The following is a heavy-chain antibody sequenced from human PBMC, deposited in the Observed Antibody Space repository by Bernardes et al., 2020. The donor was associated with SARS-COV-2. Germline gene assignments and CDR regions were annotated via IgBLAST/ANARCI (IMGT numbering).Heavy chain of an antibody. CDR2: MNPSSGNT. Sequence: ASMKVSCKASGYTFSRYDINWVRQATGQGLERMGWMNPSSGNTGYAQKFQGRVTMTRNTSIGTAYMELSSLRSEDTAVYYCARGHGSNWYGRWFDPWGQGTMVTVYS. CDR1: GYTFSRYD. D-gene: IGHD6-13*01. V-gene: IGHV1-8*01. CDR3: ARGHGSNWYGRWFDP. J-gene: IGHJ5*02.